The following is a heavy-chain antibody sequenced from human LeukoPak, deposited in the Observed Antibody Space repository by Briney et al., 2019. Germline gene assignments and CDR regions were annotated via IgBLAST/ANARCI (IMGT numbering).Heavy chain of an antibody. CDR2: IKQEGSDK. CDR3: ATASAVAGTRDY. CDR1: GFTFSSYW. D-gene: IGHD6-19*01. Sequence: GGSLRLSCAASGFTFSSYWMSWVRQAPGKGLEWVANIKQEGSDKYYVDSEKGRFTISRYNAKNSLYLQMNSLRAEDTAIYYCATASAVAGTRDYWGQGTLVTVSS. J-gene: IGHJ4*02. V-gene: IGHV3-7*01.